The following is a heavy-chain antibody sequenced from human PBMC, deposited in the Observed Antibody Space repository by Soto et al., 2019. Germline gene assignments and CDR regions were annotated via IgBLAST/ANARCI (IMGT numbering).Heavy chain of an antibody. J-gene: IGHJ4*02. CDR3: AREAYYDGGSGYTRGPAIDS. CDR2: ISSSGSTI. V-gene: IGHV3-11*01. D-gene: IGHD3-3*01. Sequence: GGSLRLSCAASGFTFSDYYMSWIRQAPGKGLEWVSYISSSGSTIYYADSVKGRFTISRDNAKNSLYLQMNSLRAEDTAVYYCAREAYYDGGSGYTRGPAIDSWGQGNLVTVSS. CDR1: GFTFSDYY.